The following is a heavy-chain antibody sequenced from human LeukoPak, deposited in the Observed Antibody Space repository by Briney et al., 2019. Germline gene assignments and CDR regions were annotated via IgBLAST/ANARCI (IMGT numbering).Heavy chain of an antibody. Sequence: PGGSLRLSCAASGFTFSSYAMSWVRQAPGKGLEWVSGISGSGDNTYYADSVKGRFTISRDNSKNTLYVQVNSLGTEDTAAYYCTRGFEATYFDRRFDHWGQGTLVTVSS. D-gene: IGHD3-9*01. CDR3: TRGFEATYFDRRFDH. CDR1: GFTFSSYA. V-gene: IGHV3-23*01. J-gene: IGHJ4*02. CDR2: ISGSGDNT.